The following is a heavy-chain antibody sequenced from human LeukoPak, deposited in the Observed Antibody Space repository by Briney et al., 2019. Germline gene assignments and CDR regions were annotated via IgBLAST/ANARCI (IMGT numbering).Heavy chain of an antibody. CDR2: ISSSSSYI. CDR1: GFTFSNRG. Sequence: GGSLRLSCAASGFTFSNRGMTWVRQAPGKGLEWVSSISSSSSYIYYADSVKGRFTISRDNAKNSLYLQMNSLRAEDTAVYYCARVPGIAATWGQGTLVTVSS. V-gene: IGHV3-21*01. D-gene: IGHD6-13*01. J-gene: IGHJ4*02. CDR3: ARVPGIAAT.